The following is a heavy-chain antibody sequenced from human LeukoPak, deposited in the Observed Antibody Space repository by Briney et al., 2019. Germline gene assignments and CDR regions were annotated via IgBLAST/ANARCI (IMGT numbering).Heavy chain of an antibody. J-gene: IGHJ6*02. D-gene: IGHD2-2*02. Sequence: SVKVSCKASGGTFSSYAISWVRPAPGQGLEWMGRIIPILGIANYAQKFQGRVTITADKSTSTAYMELSSLRSEDTAVYYCASGYCSSTSCYTVGMDVWGQGTTVTVSS. CDR1: GGTFSSYA. V-gene: IGHV1-69*04. CDR2: IIPILGIA. CDR3: ASGYCSSTSCYTVGMDV.